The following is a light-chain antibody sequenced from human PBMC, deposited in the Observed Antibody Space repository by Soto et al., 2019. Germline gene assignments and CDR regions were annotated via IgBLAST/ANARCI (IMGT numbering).Light chain of an antibody. Sequence: QSVLTQPASVSGSPGQSVTISCTGTSSDFGSYKFVSWYQHHPGKVPKVIIYETSKRPSGVSDRFSGSIDSSSNSASLTISGLKTEDEADYYCQSYNSNNHWVFGGGTKLTVL. CDR1: SSDFGSYKF. CDR2: ETS. J-gene: IGLJ3*02. CDR3: QSYNSNNHWV. V-gene: IGLV2-14*02.